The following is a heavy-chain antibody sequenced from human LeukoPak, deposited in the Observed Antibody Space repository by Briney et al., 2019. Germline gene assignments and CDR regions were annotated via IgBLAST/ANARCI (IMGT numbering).Heavy chain of an antibody. CDR1: GDTSTANH. V-gene: IGHV1-2*02. D-gene: IGHD3-10*01. CDR3: AREVGINAFDI. Sequence: ASLKVSCKASGDTSTANHMCGGRQAPGQGRECVGWISAITDDTNYSQHFQGRVPMTRDTPISTAYMELSRLTSDDTAVYYCAREVGINAFDIWGQGTMVTVSS. CDR2: ISAITDDT. J-gene: IGHJ3*02.